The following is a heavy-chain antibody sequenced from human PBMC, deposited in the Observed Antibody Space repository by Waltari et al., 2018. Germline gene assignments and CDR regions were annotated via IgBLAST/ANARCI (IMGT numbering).Heavy chain of an antibody. CDR2: VRTKGNNYAT. D-gene: IGHD3-22*01. V-gene: IGHV3-73*02. CDR3: SYNGYYDSAGNYPLKF. J-gene: IGHJ6*04. CDR1: GFTFSGSA. Sequence: EVQLVESGGGLVQPGGSLKLSCAASGFTFSGSAMHWVRQASGKGLEWVGRVRTKGNNYATAYGASVEGRFTISRDDSKNTAYLQMNSLKTEDTAVYYCSYNGYYDSAGNYPLKFWGKGTTVTVSS.